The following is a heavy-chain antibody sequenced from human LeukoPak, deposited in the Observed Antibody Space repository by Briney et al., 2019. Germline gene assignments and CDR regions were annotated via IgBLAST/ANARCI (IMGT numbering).Heavy chain of an antibody. V-gene: IGHV3-48*03. J-gene: IGHJ4*02. CDR3: ARGRPDSSGWTRLFEY. D-gene: IGHD6-19*01. Sequence: GGSLRLSCAASGFTFSSYEMNWVRQAPGQGLEWVSYISSSGSIIYYADSVKGRFTISRDNAKNSLYLQMNSLRAEDTAVYYCARGRPDSSGWTRLFEYWGQGTLVTVSP. CDR1: GFTFSSYE. CDR2: ISSSGSII.